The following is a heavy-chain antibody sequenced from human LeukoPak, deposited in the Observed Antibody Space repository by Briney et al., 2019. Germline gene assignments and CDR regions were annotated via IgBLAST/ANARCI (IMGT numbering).Heavy chain of an antibody. CDR3: VKRDYPETSGYSPLFQH. V-gene: IGHV3-23*01. J-gene: IGHJ4*02. Sequence: GGSLRLSCAASGFTFNTYAMSWVRQAPGKGLECVSGISGSGDRTYYADSVKGRFTISRDNSKNTLYMQMNSLRAEDTAVYYCVKRDYPETSGYSPLFQHWGQGTLVTVSS. CDR2: ISGSGDRT. D-gene: IGHD3-22*01. CDR1: GFTFNTYA.